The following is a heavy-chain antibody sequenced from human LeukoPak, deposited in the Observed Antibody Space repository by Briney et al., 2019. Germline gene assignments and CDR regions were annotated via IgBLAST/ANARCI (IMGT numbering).Heavy chain of an antibody. CDR3: AKSNGYGLVDI. D-gene: IGHD3-10*01. V-gene: IGHV4-38-2*02. J-gene: IGHJ3*02. CDR1: GYSISSGYY. CDR2: IFYSGST. Sequence: SETLSLTCTVSGYSISSGYYWGWIRQPPGKGLEWIGNIFYSGSTYYSPSLKSRVTISLDTSRNQFSLMLNSVTAADTAVYYCAKSNGYGLVDIWGQGTMVTVSS.